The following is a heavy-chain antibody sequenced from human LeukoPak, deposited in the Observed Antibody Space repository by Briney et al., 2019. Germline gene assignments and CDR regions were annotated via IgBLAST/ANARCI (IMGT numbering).Heavy chain of an antibody. CDR3: ARDSTESVADYYFDY. V-gene: IGHV3-20*04. J-gene: IGHJ4*02. Sequence: PGGSLRLSCAASGFTFDDYGMSWVRQAPGKGLEWVSGVNWNGGSTGYADSVKGRFTISRDNAKNSLYLQMNSLRAEDTAVYYCARDSTESVADYYFDYWGQGTLVTVSS. CDR1: GFTFDDYG. CDR2: VNWNGGST. D-gene: IGHD6-19*01.